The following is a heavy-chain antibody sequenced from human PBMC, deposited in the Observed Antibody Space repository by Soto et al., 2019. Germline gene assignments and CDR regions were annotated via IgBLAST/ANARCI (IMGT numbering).Heavy chain of an antibody. Sequence: GGSLRLSCAASGFTFSSYAMSWVRQAPGKGLEWVAVISYDGSNKYYADSVKGRFTISRDNSKNTLYLQMNSLRAEDTAVYYCAHAVRAVAGTAVQHWGQGTLVTVSS. CDR3: AHAVRAVAGTAVQH. CDR2: ISYDGSNK. V-gene: IGHV3-30*03. CDR1: GFTFSSYA. J-gene: IGHJ1*01. D-gene: IGHD6-19*01.